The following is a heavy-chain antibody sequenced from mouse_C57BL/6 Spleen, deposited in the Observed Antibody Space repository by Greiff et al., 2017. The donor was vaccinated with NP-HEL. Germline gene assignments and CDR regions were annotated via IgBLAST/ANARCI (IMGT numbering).Heavy chain of an antibody. V-gene: IGHV1-42*01. Sequence: VQLKESGPELVKPGASVKISCKASGYSFTGYYMNWVKQSPEKSLEWIGEINPSTGGTTYNQKFKAKATLTVDKSSSTAYMQLKSLTSEDSAVYYCARGVPSNRFDYWGQGTTLTVSS. CDR2: INPSTGGT. CDR1: GYSFTGYY. D-gene: IGHD2-10*02. CDR3: ARGVPSNRFDY. J-gene: IGHJ2*01.